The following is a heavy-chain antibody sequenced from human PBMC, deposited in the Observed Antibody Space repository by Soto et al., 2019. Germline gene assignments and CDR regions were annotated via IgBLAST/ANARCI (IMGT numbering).Heavy chain of an antibody. D-gene: IGHD2-21*01. V-gene: IGHV3-48*02. Sequence: EVHLVESGGNLVQPGGSLRLSCEASGFIFSTYSMNWVRQAPGKGLEWVSSIDGGSGTIHYADSVEGRFTISRDNAKNSLYLHMNSLRDEDTAVYYCARDTKPDGYNFDHWGQGTLVTVSS. CDR3: ARDTKPDGYNFDH. CDR1: GFIFSTYS. J-gene: IGHJ5*02. CDR2: IDGGSGTI.